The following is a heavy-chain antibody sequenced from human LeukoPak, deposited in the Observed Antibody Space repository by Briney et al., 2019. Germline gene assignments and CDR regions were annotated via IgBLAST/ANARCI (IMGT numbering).Heavy chain of an antibody. CDR2: IYHSGST. J-gene: IGHJ5*02. CDR3: ARCITMVRGRLNWLDP. D-gene: IGHD3-10*01. Sequence: SETLSLTCAVSGYSISSGYYWGWIRQPPGKGLEWIGSIYHSGSTYYNPSLKSRVTISVDTSKNQFSLKLSSVTAADTAVYYCARCITMVRGRLNWLDPWGQGTLVTVSS. V-gene: IGHV4-38-2*01. CDR1: GYSISSGYY.